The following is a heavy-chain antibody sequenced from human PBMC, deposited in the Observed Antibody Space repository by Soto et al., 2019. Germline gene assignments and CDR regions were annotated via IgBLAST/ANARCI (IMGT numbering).Heavy chain of an antibody. J-gene: IGHJ4*02. D-gene: IGHD2-2*03. Sequence: GASVKVSCKASGYTFTSYCISWVRQAPGQGLEWMGWISAYHGNANYAQKLQGRVTMTADKSTSTAYMELSSLRSEDTAVYYCARLDFVVVPPPPNSTDSWGQAPLRTGSS. CDR3: ARLDFVVVPPPPNSTDS. V-gene: IGHV1-18*01. CDR2: ISAYHGNA. CDR1: GYTFTSYC.